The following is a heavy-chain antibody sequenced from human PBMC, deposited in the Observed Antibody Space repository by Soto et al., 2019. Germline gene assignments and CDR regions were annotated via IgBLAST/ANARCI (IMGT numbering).Heavy chain of an antibody. J-gene: IGHJ4*02. D-gene: IGHD3-10*01. CDR3: ARDGGIRGFDS. CDR1: GYTFSNYG. Sequence: QVQLVQSGDEVKKSGASVKVSCKASGYTFSNYGISWVRQAPGQGLEWMGWINGYNGLTAYAENVQGRVTMTIDTPTTTVFMELTSLRSNDTAVYYCARDGGIRGFDSWGQGTLVTVSS. V-gene: IGHV1-18*04. CDR2: INGYNGLT.